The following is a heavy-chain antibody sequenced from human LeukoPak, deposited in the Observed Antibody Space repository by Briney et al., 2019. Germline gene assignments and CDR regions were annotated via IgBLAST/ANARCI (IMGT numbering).Heavy chain of an antibody. CDR2: IYYSGST. Sequence: PSETLSLTCTVSGGSISSYCWSWIRQPPGKGLEWIGYIYYSGSTNYNPSLKSRVTISVDTSKNQFSLKLSSVTAADTAVYYCARWRQQLVARYFDYWGQGTLVTVSS. CDR1: GGSISSYC. D-gene: IGHD6-13*01. CDR3: ARWRQQLVARYFDY. J-gene: IGHJ4*02. V-gene: IGHV4-59*01.